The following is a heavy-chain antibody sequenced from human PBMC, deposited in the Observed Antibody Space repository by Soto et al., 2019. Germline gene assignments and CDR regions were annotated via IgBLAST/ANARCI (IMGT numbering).Heavy chain of an antibody. CDR1: GFTFDDYG. Sequence: EVQLVESGGGLVQPGRSLRLSCAASGFTFDDYGMHWVRQGPGKGLEWVSGISWNSGSIGYAEFAKGRFTISRDNAKNSLYLQMNSLRAEDTAFYFCAKSNNTGWFYVDYWGQGTLVTVSS. CDR3: AKSNNTGWFYVDY. V-gene: IGHV3-9*01. D-gene: IGHD6-19*01. J-gene: IGHJ4*02. CDR2: ISWNSGSI.